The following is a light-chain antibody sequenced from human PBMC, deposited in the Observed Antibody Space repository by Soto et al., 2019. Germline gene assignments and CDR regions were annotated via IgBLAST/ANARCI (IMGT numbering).Light chain of an antibody. V-gene: IGLV2-14*03. CDR1: SSDVGGYNY. Sequence: QSALTQPASVSGSPGQSINISCTGTSSDVGGYNYVSWYQQHPGKDPKLMIYDVSSRPSGVSNRFSGSKSGNTASLTISGLQAEDEADYYCSSYTTTSTLVFGGGTKLTVL. J-gene: IGLJ2*01. CDR3: SSYTTTSTLV. CDR2: DVS.